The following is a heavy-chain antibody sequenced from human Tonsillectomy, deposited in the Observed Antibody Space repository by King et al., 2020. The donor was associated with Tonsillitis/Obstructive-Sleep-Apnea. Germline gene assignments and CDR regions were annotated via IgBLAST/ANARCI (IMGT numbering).Heavy chain of an antibody. V-gene: IGHV3-11*05. CDR2: ISSSSSYT. CDR1: GFTFSDYY. Sequence: QLVQSGGGLVKPGGSLRLSCAASGFTFSDYYMSWIRQAPGKGLEWVSYISSSSSYTNYADSVKGRFTISRDNAKNSLYLQMNSLRAEDTAVYYCARDPQEGVYSSGFESDYWGQGTLVTVSS. CDR3: ARDPQEGVYSSGFESDY. J-gene: IGHJ4*02. D-gene: IGHD6-19*01.